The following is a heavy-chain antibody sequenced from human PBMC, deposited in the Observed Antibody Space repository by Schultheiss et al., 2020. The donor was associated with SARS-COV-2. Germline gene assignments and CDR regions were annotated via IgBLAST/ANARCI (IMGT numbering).Heavy chain of an antibody. CDR2: LYNSGST. Sequence: SETLSLTCTVSGGSISGYYWNWIRQPPGKGLAWIGYLYNSGSTNYTPSLKSRVTMSVDTSKSQFSLRLRSVTAADTAIYFCSRGRTSVIPSPVLGLGPHYFSYDMDVCGKWTTVTISS. D-gene: IGHD4-11*01. CDR3: SRGRTSVIPSPVLGLGPHYFSYDMDV. CDR1: GGSISGYY. J-gene: IGHJ6*03. V-gene: IGHV4-59*12.